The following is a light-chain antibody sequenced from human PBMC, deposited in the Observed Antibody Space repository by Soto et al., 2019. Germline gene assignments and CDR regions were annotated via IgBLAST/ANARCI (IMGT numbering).Light chain of an antibody. J-gene: IGLJ1*01. CDR1: SSDVGGYNY. Sequence: QSALTQPRSVSGSPGQSVTISCTGTSSDVGGYNYVSWYQQHPGKAPKLMIYDVSKRPSGVPDRFSGSKSGNTASLTISGLQAEEEADYDCFSYAGSYYYFGTGIKLTVL. V-gene: IGLV2-11*01. CDR3: FSYAGSYYY. CDR2: DVS.